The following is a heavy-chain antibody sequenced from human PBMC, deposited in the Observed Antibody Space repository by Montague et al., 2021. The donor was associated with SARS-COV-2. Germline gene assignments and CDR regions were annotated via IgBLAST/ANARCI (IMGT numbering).Heavy chain of an antibody. CDR2: ISYDGSNK. D-gene: IGHD3-9*01. CDR1: GFTFSSYA. CDR3: ASGYDLLTGYYPFDY. Sequence: SLRLSCAASGFTFSSYAMHWVRQAPGKGLEWVAVISYDGSNKYYADSVKGRFTISRDNSKNTLYLRMNSLRAEDTAVYYCASGYDLLTGYYPFDYWGQGTLVTVSS. V-gene: IGHV3-30*04. J-gene: IGHJ4*02.